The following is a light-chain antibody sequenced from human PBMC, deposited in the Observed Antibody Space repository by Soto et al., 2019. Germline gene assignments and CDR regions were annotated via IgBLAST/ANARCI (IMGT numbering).Light chain of an antibody. J-gene: IGKJ2*01. CDR1: QSVSSN. V-gene: IGKV3-15*01. CDR3: QHYNFWPHS. CDR2: GAS. Sequence: EIVLTQSPGTLSLSPGERATLSCRASQSVSSNLAWYQQKPGQAPRLLFYGASIRATGFPPRFSGSGSGTEFTLTISSLQSEDVSIYFCQHYNFWPHSFGQGTKVDIK.